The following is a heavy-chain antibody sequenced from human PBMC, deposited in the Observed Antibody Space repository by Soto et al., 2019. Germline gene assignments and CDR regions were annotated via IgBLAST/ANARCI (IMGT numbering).Heavy chain of an antibody. D-gene: IGHD6-19*01. CDR3: ARDSGSYSSGWYAVNWFDP. Sequence: ASVKVSCKASGYTFTSYGISWVRQAPGQGLEWMGWISAYNGNTNYAQKLQGRVTMTTDTSTSTAYMELRSLRSDDTAVYYCARDSGSYSSGWYAVNWFDPWGQGSLVTVSS. J-gene: IGHJ5*02. V-gene: IGHV1-18*01. CDR1: GYTFTSYG. CDR2: ISAYNGNT.